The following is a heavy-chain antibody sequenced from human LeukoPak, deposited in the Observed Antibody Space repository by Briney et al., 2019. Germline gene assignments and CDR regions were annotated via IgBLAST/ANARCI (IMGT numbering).Heavy chain of an antibody. CDR1: GGSFSGYY. V-gene: IGHV4-34*01. CDR2: INHSGST. J-gene: IGHJ3*02. Sequence: PSETLSLTCAVYGGSFSGYYWSWIRQPPGKGLEWIGEINHSGSTNYNPSLKSRVTISVDTSKNQFSLKLSSVTAADTAVYYCARRLGGADVFDIWGQGTMVTVSS. D-gene: IGHD5-12*01. CDR3: ARRLGGADVFDI.